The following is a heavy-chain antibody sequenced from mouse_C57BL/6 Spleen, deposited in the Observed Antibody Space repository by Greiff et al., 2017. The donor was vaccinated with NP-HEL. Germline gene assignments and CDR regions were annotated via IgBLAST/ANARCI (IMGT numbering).Heavy chain of an antibody. J-gene: IGHJ4*01. CDR3: AKKQLGDYAMDY. CDR2: IWSGGST. V-gene: IGHV2-4*01. Sequence: VMLVESGPGLVQPSQSLSITCTVSGFSLTSYGVHWVRQPPGKGLEWLGVIWSGGSTDYNAAFISRLSISKDNSKSQVFFKMNSLQADDTAIYYCAKKQLGDYAMDYWGQGTSVTVSS. D-gene: IGHD3-1*01. CDR1: GFSLTSYG.